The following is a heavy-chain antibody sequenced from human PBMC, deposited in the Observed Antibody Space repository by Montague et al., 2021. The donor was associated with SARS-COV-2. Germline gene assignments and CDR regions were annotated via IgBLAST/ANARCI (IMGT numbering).Heavy chain of an antibody. J-gene: IGHJ3*02. CDR1: GFSLSTSGMC. Sequence: PALVKPTQTLTLTCTFSGFSLSTSGMCVSWIRQPPGKALEWLALXDWDDDKYYSTSLKTRLTISKGTSKNQAVLTMTNMDPVDTATYYCARIWGATRGDAFDIWGQGTMVTVSS. V-gene: IGHV2-70*01. D-gene: IGHD1-26*01. CDR3: ARIWGATRGDAFDI. CDR2: XDWDDDK.